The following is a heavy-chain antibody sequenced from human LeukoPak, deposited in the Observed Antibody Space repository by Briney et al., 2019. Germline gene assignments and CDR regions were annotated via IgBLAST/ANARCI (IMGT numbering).Heavy chain of an antibody. V-gene: IGHV3-7*01. Sequence: GGSLRLSXAASGFTFSSYWMSWVRQAPGKGLEWVANIKQDGSEKYYVDSVKGRFTISRDNAKNSLYLQMNSLRAEDTAVYYCARRGFWYLNWFDPWGQGTLVTVSS. CDR3: ARRGFWYLNWFDP. J-gene: IGHJ5*02. CDR2: IKQDGSEK. CDR1: GFTFSSYW. D-gene: IGHD6-13*01.